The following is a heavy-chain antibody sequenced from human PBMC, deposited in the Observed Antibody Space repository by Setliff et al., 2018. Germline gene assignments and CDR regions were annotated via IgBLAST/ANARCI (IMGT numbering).Heavy chain of an antibody. CDR2: FGPDDGET. CDR3: ATCVGTSWYDYNFYMDV. D-gene: IGHD1-26*01. J-gene: IGHJ6*03. Sequence: ASVKVSCKLSGKTLTELSIHWVRQAPGKGLEWMGGFGPDDGETVYAQKFQGRVTMTEDTSTNTAYMELSSLRSEDTAVYYCATCVGTSWYDYNFYMDVW. V-gene: IGHV1-24*01. CDR1: GKTLTELS.